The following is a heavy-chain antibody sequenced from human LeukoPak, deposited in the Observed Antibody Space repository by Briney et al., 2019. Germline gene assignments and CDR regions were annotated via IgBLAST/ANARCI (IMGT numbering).Heavy chain of an antibody. J-gene: IGHJ4*02. Sequence: GGSLRLSSAVHGFPFRNVWMTWVRQARGRGEEWVGRIKSESDGGTTDYAAPVKGRFTFSRDDSRNTLYLQMNSLNTADTAVYYCTTDPRNGYYFDFWGQGTLVTVPS. CDR3: TTDPRNGYYFDF. CDR1: GFPFRNVW. CDR2: IKSESDGGTT. D-gene: IGHD1-1*01. V-gene: IGHV3-15*01.